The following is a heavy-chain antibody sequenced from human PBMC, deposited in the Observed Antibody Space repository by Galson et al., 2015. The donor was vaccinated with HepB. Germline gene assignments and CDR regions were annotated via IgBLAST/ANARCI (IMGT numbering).Heavy chain of an antibody. CDR3: ARATTGGGYDLVY. Sequence: SVKVSCKASGYTFTSYYMHWVRQAPGQGLEWMGIINPSGGSTSYALKFQGRVTMTRETSTSTVYMELSSLRSEDTAVYYCARATTGGGYDLVYWGQGTLVTVSS. CDR2: INPSGGST. CDR1: GYTFTSYY. V-gene: IGHV1-46*01. D-gene: IGHD5-12*01. J-gene: IGHJ4*02.